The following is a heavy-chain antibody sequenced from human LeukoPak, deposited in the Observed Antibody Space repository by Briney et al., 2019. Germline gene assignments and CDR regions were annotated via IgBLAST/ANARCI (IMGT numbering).Heavy chain of an antibody. CDR1: GFTFSDHY. V-gene: IGHV3-72*01. Sequence: GGSLRLSCAASGFTFSDHYMDWVRQAPGKGLEWVGRIRNKANSYTTQYAASVQGRFTISRDDSKNSPYLQMNSLKTEDTAVYYCARGLLPYYGMDVWGQGTTVTVSS. J-gene: IGHJ6*02. CDR2: IRNKANSYTT. CDR3: ARGLLPYYGMDV. D-gene: IGHD2-15*01.